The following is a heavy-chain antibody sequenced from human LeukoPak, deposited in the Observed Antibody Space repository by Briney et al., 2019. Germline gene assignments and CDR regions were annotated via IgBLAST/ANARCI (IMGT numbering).Heavy chain of an antibody. Sequence: GGSLRLSCAASGFTFSTYCMHWVRQAPGKGPMWVSRICPDGTVTNYADSVKARLIISRDNARNTVYLQMNSLRVEDTAVYYCARDFRSADYWGQGTLVTVSS. V-gene: IGHV3-74*01. J-gene: IGHJ4*02. CDR2: ICPDGTVT. CDR3: ARDFRSADY. CDR1: GFTFSTYC.